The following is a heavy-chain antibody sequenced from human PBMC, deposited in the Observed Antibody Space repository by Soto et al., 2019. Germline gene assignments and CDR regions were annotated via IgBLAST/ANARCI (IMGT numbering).Heavy chain of an antibody. CDR2: IWYDGSNK. V-gene: IGHV3-33*01. Sequence: VQLVESGGGVVQPGRSLRLSCVASGSTFSKFGMHWVRQAPGKGPEWVAVIWYDGSNKYYGESVKGRFSISRDNSKNTMYRDISSLRTEDTAVYYCARDWGSHGPSYFDSWGQGSLVIVSS. CDR3: ARDWGSHGPSYFDS. D-gene: IGHD3-16*01. CDR1: GSTFSKFG. J-gene: IGHJ4*02.